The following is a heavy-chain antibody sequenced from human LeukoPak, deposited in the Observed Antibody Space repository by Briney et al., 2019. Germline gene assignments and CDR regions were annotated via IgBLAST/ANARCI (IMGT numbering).Heavy chain of an antibody. J-gene: IGHJ4*02. V-gene: IGHV3-48*02. CDR1: GFTFNSYA. Sequence: PGGSLRLSCAASGFTFNSYAMSWVRQAPGKGLEWVSYINSRSTSILYADSVQGRFTISRDNVNNLLFLQMNGLKDEDAAVYYCTGSGARTDYWGQGIRVIVSS. D-gene: IGHD1-26*01. CDR2: INSRSTSI. CDR3: TGSGARTDY.